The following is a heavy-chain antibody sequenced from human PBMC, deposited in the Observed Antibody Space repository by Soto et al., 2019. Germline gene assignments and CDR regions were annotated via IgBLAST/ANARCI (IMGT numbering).Heavy chain of an antibody. CDR3: ARVPSPSDYYDAMDV. J-gene: IGHJ6*02. CDR2: IFSSGTT. V-gene: IGHV4-30-4*01. D-gene: IGHD6-6*01. CDR1: GDSISSGNKY. Sequence: QVQLRESGPGLVMPSQTLSLTCTVSGDSISSGNKYWSWIRQPPGKGLEWIGYIFSSGTTYYNPSLKSRLTMSLDASQNQFSLKLNSLTDADTAVYFCARVPSPSDYYDAMDVWGQGTTVTVSS.